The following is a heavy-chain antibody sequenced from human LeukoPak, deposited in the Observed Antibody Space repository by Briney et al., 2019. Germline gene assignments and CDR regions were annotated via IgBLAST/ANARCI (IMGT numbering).Heavy chain of an antibody. CDR1: GYTFTTHY. D-gene: IGHD6-6*01. V-gene: IGHV1-18*04. Sequence: EASVKVSCKASGYTFTTHYIHWVRQAPGQGLEWMGWISAYNGNTNYAQKLQGRVTMTTDTSTSTAYMELRSLRSDDTAVYYCAREYSSSPHFDYWGQGTLVTVSS. CDR2: ISAYNGNT. CDR3: AREYSSSPHFDY. J-gene: IGHJ4*02.